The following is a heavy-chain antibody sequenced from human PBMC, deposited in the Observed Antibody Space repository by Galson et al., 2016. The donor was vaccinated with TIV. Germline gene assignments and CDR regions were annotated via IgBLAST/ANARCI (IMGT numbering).Heavy chain of an antibody. CDR1: GFAFSTYA. J-gene: IGHJ6*02. Sequence: SLRLSCAASGFAFSTYAMHWVRQAPGKGLEWMALISYYGSDKYYADSVKGRFTISRDNSRNTLYLQMNNLRAEDTAVYYCARGDYPATVTTYYYYGMDVWGQGITVTVSS. V-gene: IGHV3-30-3*01. CDR3: ARGDYPATVTTYYYYGMDV. D-gene: IGHD4-11*01. CDR2: ISYYGSDK.